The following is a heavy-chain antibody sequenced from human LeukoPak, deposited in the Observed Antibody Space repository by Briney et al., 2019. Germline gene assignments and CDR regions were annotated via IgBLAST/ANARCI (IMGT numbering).Heavy chain of an antibody. CDR3: AKRLAGYSSGWPPDDDAFDI. Sequence: SGGSLRLSCAASGFTFSSYGMYWVRQAPGKGLEWVSAISGSGGSTYYADSVKGRFTISRDNSKNTLYLQINSLRAEDTAVYYCAKRLAGYSSGWPPDDDAFDIWGQGTMVTVSS. CDR1: GFTFSSYG. V-gene: IGHV3-23*01. J-gene: IGHJ3*02. D-gene: IGHD6-19*01. CDR2: ISGSGGST.